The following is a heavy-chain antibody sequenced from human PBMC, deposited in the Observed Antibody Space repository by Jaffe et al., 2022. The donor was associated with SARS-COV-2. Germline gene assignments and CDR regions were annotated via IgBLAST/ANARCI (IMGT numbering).Heavy chain of an antibody. V-gene: IGHV4-61*02. D-gene: IGHD3-16*01. CDR3: ARGGTVTAPRYYYGMDV. CDR1: GGSISSGSYY. J-gene: IGHJ6*02. Sequence: QVQLQESGPGLVKPSQTLSLTCTVSGGSISSGSYYWSWIRQPAGKGLEWIGRIYTSGSTNYNPSLKSRVTISVDTSKNQFSLKLSSVTAADTAVYYCARGGTVTAPRYYYGMDVWGQGTTVTVSS. CDR2: IYTSGST.